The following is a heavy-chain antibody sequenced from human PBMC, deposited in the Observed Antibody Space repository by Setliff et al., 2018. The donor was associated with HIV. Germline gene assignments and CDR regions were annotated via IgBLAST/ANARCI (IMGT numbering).Heavy chain of an antibody. CDR2: ISMSSHTSV. J-gene: IGHJ4*02. CDR1: GFTFSNAW. V-gene: IGHV3-11*06. D-gene: IGHD6-13*01. Sequence: PGGSLRLSCAASGFTFSNAWMSWVRQAPGKGLEWVSYISMSSHTSVIYSDSVKGRFTISRDNAKNSLYLQMNSLRAEDTAVYYCARDSSSWRTVVILNYWGQGTLVTVSS. CDR3: ARDSSSWRTVVILNY.